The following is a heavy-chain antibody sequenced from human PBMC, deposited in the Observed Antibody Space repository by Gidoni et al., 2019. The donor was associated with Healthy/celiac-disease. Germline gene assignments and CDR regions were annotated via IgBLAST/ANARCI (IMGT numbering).Heavy chain of an antibody. CDR2: IYHSGGT. CDR3: ASRKASDFWSGYYIY. V-gene: IGHV4-30-2*01. Sequence: QLQLQESGSGLVKPSQTLSLTCAVSGGSISSGGYSWSWIRQPPGKGLGWIGYIYHSGGTYYNPSLKSRVTISVDRSKNQFSLKLSSVTAADTAVYYCASRKASDFWSGYYIYWGQGTLVTVSS. D-gene: IGHD3-3*01. J-gene: IGHJ4*02. CDR1: GGSISSGGYS.